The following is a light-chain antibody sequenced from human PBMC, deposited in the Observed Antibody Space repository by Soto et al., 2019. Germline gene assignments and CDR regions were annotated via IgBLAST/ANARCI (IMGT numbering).Light chain of an antibody. CDR1: SSDVGSYNI. V-gene: IGLV2-23*02. Sequence: QSALTQPASVSGSPGQSITISCTGTSSDVGSYNIVSWYQQYPGKAPKLMIYEVTKRPSGVSERFSGSKSGNSDSLTISGLQAEAESDYYCCSYAGGVIFGGGTKLTVL. CDR2: EVT. CDR3: CSYAGGVI. J-gene: IGLJ2*01.